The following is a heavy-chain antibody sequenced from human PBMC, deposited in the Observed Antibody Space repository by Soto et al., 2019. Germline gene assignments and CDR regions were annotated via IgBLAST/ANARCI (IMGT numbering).Heavy chain of an antibody. V-gene: IGHV4-59*01. CDR2: IYYSGST. CDR3: AKVKDFGPVFYPTSGFDP. J-gene: IGHJ5*02. D-gene: IGHD2-15*01. Sequence: SETLSLTCTVSGGSISSYYWSWIRQPPGKGLEWIGYIYYSGSTNYNPSLKSRVTISVDTSKNQFSLKLSSVTAADTAVYYCAKVKDFGPVFYPTSGFDPGGKEPLVTFP. CDR1: GGSISSYY.